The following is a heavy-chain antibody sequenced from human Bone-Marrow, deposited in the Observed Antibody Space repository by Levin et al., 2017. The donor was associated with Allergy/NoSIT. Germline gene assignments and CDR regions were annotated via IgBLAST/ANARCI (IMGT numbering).Heavy chain of an antibody. Sequence: GGSLRLSCAASGFTFSSYGMHWVRQAPGKGLEWVAVISYDGSNKYYADSVKGRFTISRDNSKNTLYLQMNSLRAEDTAVYYCAKRHMAGVDYWGQGTLVTVSS. CDR1: GFTFSSYG. D-gene: IGHD6-19*01. J-gene: IGHJ4*02. CDR3: AKRHMAGVDY. CDR2: ISYDGSNK. V-gene: IGHV3-30*18.